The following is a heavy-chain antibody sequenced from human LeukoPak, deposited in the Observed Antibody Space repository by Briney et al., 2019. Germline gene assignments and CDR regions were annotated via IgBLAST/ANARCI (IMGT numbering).Heavy chain of an antibody. Sequence: PGGSLRLSCAASGFIFGGHTMLWVRQAPGKGLECVSSISSHAAYINYADSVKGRFTISRDNDKNSLFLDMNSLRVDDTAVYFFALTAIMVDVIDSWGEGTLVTVSS. V-gene: IGHV3-21*01. CDR1: GFIFGGHT. D-gene: IGHD2-21*02. CDR3: ALTAIMVDVIDS. J-gene: IGHJ4*02. CDR2: ISSHAAYI.